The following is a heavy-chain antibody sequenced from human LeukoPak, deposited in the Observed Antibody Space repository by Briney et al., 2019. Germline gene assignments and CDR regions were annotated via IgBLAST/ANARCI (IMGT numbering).Heavy chain of an antibody. D-gene: IGHD1-26*01. J-gene: IGHJ5*02. CDR1: GYTFTSYF. CDR2: VNPSSGST. CDR3: ARAVGPRGGNWFDP. V-gene: IGHV1-46*01. Sequence: ASVKVSCKASGYTFTSYFIHWVRQPPGQGLAWMGGVNPSSGSTTYSQKFQGRVTMTRDTSTSTVYMDLSSLRSEDTAVYYCARAVGPRGGNWFDPWGQGTLVTVSS.